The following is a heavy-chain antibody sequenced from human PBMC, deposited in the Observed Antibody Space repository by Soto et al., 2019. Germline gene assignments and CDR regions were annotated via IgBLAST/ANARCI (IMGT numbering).Heavy chain of an antibody. Sequence: QVQLVQSGAEVKKPGASVKVSCKSSGYTFTNYIITWVRQAPGQGLEWMGWIIGYNGNTNYAQNFQGRVTMTADTSTSTAYMDLRSLRSDDTAVYYCARRTAYSTACDAFDIWGQGTLVTVSS. V-gene: IGHV1-18*01. CDR3: ARRTAYSTACDAFDI. D-gene: IGHD6-13*01. J-gene: IGHJ3*02. CDR2: IIGYNGNT. CDR1: GYTFTNYI.